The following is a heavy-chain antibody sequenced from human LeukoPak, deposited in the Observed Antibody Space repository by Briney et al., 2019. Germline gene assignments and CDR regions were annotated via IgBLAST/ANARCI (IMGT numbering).Heavy chain of an antibody. Sequence: PGGSLRLSCAASGFTFSSYSMNWVRQAPGKGLEWVSSISSSSSHTYYADSVKGRFTISRDNAKNSLYLQMNSLRTEGTAAYYSAIEVGGNAPDLTRTVDYWGQGTPVTVSS. J-gene: IGHJ4*02. CDR3: AIEVGGNAPDLTRTVDY. CDR1: GFTFSSYS. CDR2: ISSSSSHT. D-gene: IGHD1-1*01. V-gene: IGHV3-21*01.